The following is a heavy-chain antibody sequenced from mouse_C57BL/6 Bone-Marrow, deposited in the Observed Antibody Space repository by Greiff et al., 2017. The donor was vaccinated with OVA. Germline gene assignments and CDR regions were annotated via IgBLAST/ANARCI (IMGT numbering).Heavy chain of an antibody. CDR1: GFTFSSYA. CDR2: ISSGGDYI. V-gene: IGHV5-9-1*02. J-gene: IGHJ4*01. D-gene: IGHD4-1*01. Sequence: EVQRVESGEGLVKPGGSLKLSCAASGFTFSSYAMSWVRQTPEKRLEWVAYISSGGDYIYYADTVKGRFTISRDNARNTLYLQMSSLKSEDTAMYYCTRRVSTGNYYAMDYWGQGTSVTVSS. CDR3: TRRVSTGNYYAMDY.